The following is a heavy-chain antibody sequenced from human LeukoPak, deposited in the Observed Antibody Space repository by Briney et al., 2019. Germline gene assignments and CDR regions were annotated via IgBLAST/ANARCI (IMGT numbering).Heavy chain of an antibody. CDR1: GFAFNIYW. V-gene: IGHV3-74*01. CDR3: APEGGYSYDY. CDR2: INSDGSTT. D-gene: IGHD5-18*01. Sequence: GGSLRLSCAASGFAFNIYWMHWVRQVPGKGLVWVSRINSDGSTTDYADAVKGRFIISRDNAKNTVYLEMNSLRAEDTAVYYCAPEGGYSYDYWGQGTLVTVSS. J-gene: IGHJ4*02.